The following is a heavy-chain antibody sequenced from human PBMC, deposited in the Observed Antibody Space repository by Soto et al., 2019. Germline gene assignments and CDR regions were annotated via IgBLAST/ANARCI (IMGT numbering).Heavy chain of an antibody. J-gene: IGHJ6*03. CDR1: GGSISSGGYS. D-gene: IGHD1-7*01. CDR3: AGTTSHYWYYMDV. V-gene: IGHV4-30-2*01. CDR2: IYHSGST. Sequence: TLSLTCAVSGGSISSGGYSWSWIRQPPGKGLEWIGYIYHSGSTYYNPSLKSRVTISVDTSKNQFSLQLTSVTPEDTAVYYCAGTTSHYWYYMDVWGKGTTVTVSS.